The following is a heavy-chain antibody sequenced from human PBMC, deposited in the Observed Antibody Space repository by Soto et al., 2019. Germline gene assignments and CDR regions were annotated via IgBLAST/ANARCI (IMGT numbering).Heavy chain of an antibody. Sequence: SETLSLTYTVSGGSISSYYWSWIRQPPGKGLEWIGYIYYSGSTNYNPSLKSRVTISVDTSKNQFSLKLSSVTAADTAVYYCARGAGYMGYIGDDAFDIWGQGTMVTVSS. CDR2: IYYSGST. CDR1: GGSISSYY. CDR3: ARGAGYMGYIGDDAFDI. V-gene: IGHV4-59*01. D-gene: IGHD5-12*01. J-gene: IGHJ3*02.